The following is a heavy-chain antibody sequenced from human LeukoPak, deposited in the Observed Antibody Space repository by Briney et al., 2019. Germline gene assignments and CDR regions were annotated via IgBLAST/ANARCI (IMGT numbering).Heavy chain of an antibody. Sequence: SETLSLTCTVSGGYMGSHIYWWGWFRQPPGKGLAWIGSISFFGTTSYNPSLRSRVTISVDTSKTEFSLNLRSVTAADTAIYYCARLPSTDYSIDNWGQGTLVTVSS. D-gene: IGHD3-16*01. V-gene: IGHV4-39*01. CDR3: ARLPSTDYSIDN. CDR2: ISFFGTT. J-gene: IGHJ4*02. CDR1: GGYMGSHIYW.